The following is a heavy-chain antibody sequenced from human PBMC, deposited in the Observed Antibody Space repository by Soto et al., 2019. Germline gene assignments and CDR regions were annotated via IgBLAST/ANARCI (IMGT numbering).Heavy chain of an antibody. CDR1: GFTFSSYA. CDR3: AKDACSGGSCYFMLPSRDYYYYMDV. Sequence: GGSLRLSCAASGFTFSSYAMSWVRQAPGKGLEWVSAISGSGGSTYYADSVKGRFTISRDNSKNTLYLQMNSLRAEDTAVYYCAKDACSGGSCYFMLPSRDYYYYMDVWGKGTTVTVSS. CDR2: ISGSGGST. V-gene: IGHV3-23*01. J-gene: IGHJ6*03. D-gene: IGHD2-15*01.